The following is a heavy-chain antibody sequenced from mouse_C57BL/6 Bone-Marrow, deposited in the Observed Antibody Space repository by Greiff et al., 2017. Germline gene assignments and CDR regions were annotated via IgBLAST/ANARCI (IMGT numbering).Heavy chain of an antibody. J-gene: IGHJ3*01. CDR1: GFSLTSYG. CDR2: IWGVGST. Sequence: HVHLVESGPGLVAPSQSLSITCTVSGFSLTSYGVDWVRQSPGKGLEWLGVIWGVGSTNYNSALKSRLSISKDNSKSQVFLKMNSLQTDDTAMYYCASGLPWFAYWGQGTLGTVSA. V-gene: IGHV2-6*01. CDR3: ASGLPWFAY. D-gene: IGHD2-13*01.